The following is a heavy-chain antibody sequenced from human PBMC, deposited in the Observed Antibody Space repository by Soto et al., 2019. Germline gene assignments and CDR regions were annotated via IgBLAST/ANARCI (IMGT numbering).Heavy chain of an antibody. Sequence: KASETLSLTCTVSGGSVSSGSFYWSWIRRPPGKGLEWIGYFYDNGSTNYNPSLRSRVTMSVDTSKNQFSLKLSSVTAADTAVYYCAASAPPATNYYYAMDVWGQGTTVTVSS. CDR1: GGSVSSGSFY. D-gene: IGHD5-12*01. CDR3: AASAPPATNYYYAMDV. CDR2: FYDNGST. V-gene: IGHV4-61*01. J-gene: IGHJ6*02.